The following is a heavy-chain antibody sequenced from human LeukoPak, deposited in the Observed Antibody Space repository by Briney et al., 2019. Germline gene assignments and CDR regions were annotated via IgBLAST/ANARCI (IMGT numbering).Heavy chain of an antibody. Sequence: SETLSLTCTVSGGSVSSGSYYWSWIRQPPGRGLEWIGYMCYSGSTNYNPSLKSRVTISVDTSKNQFSLKLSSVTAADTAVYYCARVDIVVVVAATLGAFDIWGQGTMVTVSS. CDR2: MCYSGST. V-gene: IGHV4-61*01. J-gene: IGHJ3*02. CDR3: ARVDIVVVVAATLGAFDI. CDR1: GGSVSSGSYY. D-gene: IGHD2-15*01.